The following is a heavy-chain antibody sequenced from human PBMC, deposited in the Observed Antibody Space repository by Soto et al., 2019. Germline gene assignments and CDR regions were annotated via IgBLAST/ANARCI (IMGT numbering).Heavy chain of an antibody. Sequence: PSATLSLTCTVSGGSVSSGSYYWSWIRQPPGKGLEWIGYIYYSGSTNYNPSLKSRVTLSVDTSKNQFSLKLSSVTAADTAVYYCARELSGYYDYWGQGTLVTVSS. V-gene: IGHV4-61*01. J-gene: IGHJ4*02. CDR1: GGSVSSGSYY. CDR2: IYYSGST. D-gene: IGHD3-3*01. CDR3: ARELSGYYDY.